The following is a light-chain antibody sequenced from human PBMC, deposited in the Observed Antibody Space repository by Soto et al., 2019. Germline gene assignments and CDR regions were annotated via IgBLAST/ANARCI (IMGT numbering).Light chain of an antibody. J-gene: IGLJ1*01. CDR3: CSYAGFSSVV. V-gene: IGLV2-23*03. CDR2: EGG. CDR1: SRDIGGYNL. Sequence: QSLLAEPACVSVSPGQSITISCTGTSRDIGGYNLVSWYQQHPGKAPKLIIYEGGKRPSGISNRFSASKSANTASLTISGLQAEDEADYYCCSYAGFSSVVFGAGTKVTVL.